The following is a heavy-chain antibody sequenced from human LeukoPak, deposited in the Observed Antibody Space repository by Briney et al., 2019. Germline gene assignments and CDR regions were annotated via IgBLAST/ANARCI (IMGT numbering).Heavy chain of an antibody. CDR2: IYYIGST. V-gene: IGHV4-59*08. J-gene: IGHJ4*02. Sequence: TSETLSLTCTVSGDSISYYYWSWIRQPPGKGLEWIGYIYYIGSTNYNPSLKTRVTISVDTSKNQFSLKLSSVTAADTAVYYCARGISSGLTAPYFFDSWGQGTLVSVSS. D-gene: IGHD6-19*01. CDR3: ARGISSGLTAPYFFDS. CDR1: GDSISYYY.